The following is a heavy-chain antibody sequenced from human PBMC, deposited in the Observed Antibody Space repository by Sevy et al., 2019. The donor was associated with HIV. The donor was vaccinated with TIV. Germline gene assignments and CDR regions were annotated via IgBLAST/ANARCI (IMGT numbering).Heavy chain of an antibody. CDR3: ARYRWVGAFDI. Sequence: GGSLRLSCAASGFTFSSYSMNWVRQAPGKGLEWVSSISSSSSYIYYADSVKGRFTISRDNAKNSLYLQMNSLRAEDTAVYYCARYRWVGAFDIWGHGTMVTVSS. D-gene: IGHD1-26*01. CDR2: ISSSSSYI. V-gene: IGHV3-21*01. J-gene: IGHJ3*02. CDR1: GFTFSSYS.